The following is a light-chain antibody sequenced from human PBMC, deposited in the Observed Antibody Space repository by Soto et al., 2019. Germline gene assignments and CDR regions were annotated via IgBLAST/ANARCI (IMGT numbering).Light chain of an antibody. V-gene: IGKV3-15*01. Sequence: EIVLTQSPATLSVSPGERVTLSCRASQSVINDLAWYQQTPGQAPTLLVYGASTRATDAPHRFRGSGSGTDFRSTISSLQSEDIGTYYCKQYRGWPRTFGKGSRVEIK. CDR2: GAS. CDR3: KQYRGWPRT. CDR1: QSVIND. J-gene: IGKJ1*01.